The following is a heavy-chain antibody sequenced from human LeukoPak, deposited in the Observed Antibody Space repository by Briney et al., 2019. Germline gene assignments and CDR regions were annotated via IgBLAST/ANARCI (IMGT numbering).Heavy chain of an antibody. D-gene: IGHD3-22*01. CDR3: ARVVITYYFDY. Sequence: SETLSLTCAVYGGSFSGYYWSWIRQPPGKGLEWIGEINHSGSTNYNPSLKSRVTISVDTSKNQFSLKLTSVAAADTAVYYCARVVITYYFDYWGQGTLVTVSS. CDR1: GGSFSGYY. V-gene: IGHV4-34*01. CDR2: INHSGST. J-gene: IGHJ4*02.